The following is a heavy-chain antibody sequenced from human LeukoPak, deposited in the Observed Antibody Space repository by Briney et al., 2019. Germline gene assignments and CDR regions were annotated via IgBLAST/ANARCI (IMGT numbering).Heavy chain of an antibody. V-gene: IGHV3-74*01. CDR1: GFTFSSYW. CDR3: ARDPRMVTGMDV. J-gene: IGHJ6*04. Sequence: PGGSLRLSCAASGFTFSSYWMHWVRQAPGKGLVWVSRINSDGSSTSYADSVKGRFTISRGNAKNTLYLQMDSLRAEDTAVYYCARDPRMVTGMDVWGKGTTVTVSS. D-gene: IGHD5-18*01. CDR2: INSDGSST.